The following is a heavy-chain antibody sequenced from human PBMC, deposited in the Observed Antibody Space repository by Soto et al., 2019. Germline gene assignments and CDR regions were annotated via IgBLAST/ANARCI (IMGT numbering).Heavy chain of an antibody. CDR1: GGTFSSYA. Sequence: QVQLVQSGAEVKKPGSSVKVSCKASGGTFSSYAISWVXXXPGQGLEWMGGIIPIFGTANYAQKFQGRVTITADESTSTAYMELSSLRSEDTAVYYCARDLLAAGTYYYYYGMDVWGQGTTVTVSS. CDR2: IIPIFGTA. V-gene: IGHV1-69*01. CDR3: ARDLLAAGTYYYYYGMDV. D-gene: IGHD6-13*01. J-gene: IGHJ6*02.